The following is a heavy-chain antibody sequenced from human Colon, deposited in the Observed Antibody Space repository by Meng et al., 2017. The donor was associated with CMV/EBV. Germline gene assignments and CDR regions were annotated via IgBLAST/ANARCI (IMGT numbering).Heavy chain of an antibody. CDR3: ARDEYQLPPYEGADY. CDR2: IIPIFGTA. Sequence: SVKVSCKASGGTFSSYAISWVRQAPGQGLEWMGGIIPIFGTANYAQKFQGRVTITTDESTSTAYMELSSLRSEDTAVYYCARDEYQLPPYEGADYWGQGTLVTVSS. D-gene: IGHD2-2*01. V-gene: IGHV1-69*05. CDR1: GGTFSSYA. J-gene: IGHJ4*02.